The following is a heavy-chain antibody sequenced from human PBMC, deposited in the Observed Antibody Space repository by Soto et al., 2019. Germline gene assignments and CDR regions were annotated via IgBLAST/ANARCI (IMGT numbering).Heavy chain of an antibody. J-gene: IGHJ3*01. CDR1: GFSLSGYY. D-gene: IGHD3-16*01. V-gene: IGHV3-11*01. CDR3: ARSKLGAGDALDV. CDR2: ISDSGATK. Sequence: QVPLVESGGGLVKPGGSLRLSCAASGFSLSGYYMNWIRQTPGRGLEWVSYISDSGATKYYAVYVKGGFTVSRDNAKNSLFLQMSSLRAEDSAIYDCARSKLGAGDALDVWGQGTLVTASS.